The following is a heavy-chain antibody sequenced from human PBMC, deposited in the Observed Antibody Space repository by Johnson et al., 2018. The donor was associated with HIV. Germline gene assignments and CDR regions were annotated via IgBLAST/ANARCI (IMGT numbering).Heavy chain of an antibody. J-gene: IGHJ3*02. D-gene: IGHD3-22*01. CDR2: ISYDGSNK. Sequence: QVQLVESGGGVVQPGRSLRLSCAASGFTFSGYAMHWVRQAPGMGLGWVALISYDGSNKYYADSVKGRFIISRDTSKNTLYLQMHSLRAEDTAVYYCARDGPYYDSSGYYYGTVFYAFDIWGQGTMVTVSS. CDR1: GFTFSGYA. V-gene: IGHV3-30*04. CDR3: ARDGPYYDSSGYYYGTVFYAFDI.